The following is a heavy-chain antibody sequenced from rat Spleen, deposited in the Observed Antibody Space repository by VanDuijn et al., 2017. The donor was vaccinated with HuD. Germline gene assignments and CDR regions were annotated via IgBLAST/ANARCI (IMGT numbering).Heavy chain of an antibody. D-gene: IGHD1-2*01. CDR1: GFTFSDYN. CDR2: IWSGGST. J-gene: IGHJ3*01. CDR3: TRGDYYSSSFVY. V-gene: IGHV2-15*01. Sequence: VQLVESGGGLVQPGRSLKLSCAASGFTFSDYNMAWVRQPPGKGLEWMGAIWSGGSTDYNSALKSRLSISRDTSKSQVFLKMSSLQTDDTAIYFCTRGDYYSSSFVYWGQGTLVTVSS.